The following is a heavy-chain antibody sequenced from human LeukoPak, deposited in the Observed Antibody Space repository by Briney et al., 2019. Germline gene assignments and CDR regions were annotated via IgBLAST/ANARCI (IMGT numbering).Heavy chain of an antibody. D-gene: IGHD3-10*01. J-gene: IGHJ4*02. CDR1: GFTFSSYS. CDR2: ISSSSTI. Sequence: PGGSLRLSCAASGFTFSSYSINWVRQAPGKGLEWVSDISSSSTIYYADSVKGRFTISRDNAKNSLYLQMNSLRDEDTAVYYCARDLPRPFYGSGSYPFDYWGQGTLVTVSS. CDR3: ARDLPRPFYGSGSYPFDY. V-gene: IGHV3-48*02.